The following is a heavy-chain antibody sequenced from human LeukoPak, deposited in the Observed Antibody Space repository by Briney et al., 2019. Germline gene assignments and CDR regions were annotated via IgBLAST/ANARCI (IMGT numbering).Heavy chain of an antibody. CDR1: GLTFSSYA. V-gene: IGHV3-30*04. J-gene: IGHJ4*02. CDR2: ISYDGSNK. D-gene: IGHD3-16*01. CDR3: AKDEGGTHFDY. Sequence: GRSLRLSCAASGLTFSSYAMHWVRQAPGKGLEWVAVISYDGSNKYYADSVKGRFTISRDNSKNTLYLQMNSLRAEGTAVYYCAKDEGGTHFDYWGQGTLVTVSS.